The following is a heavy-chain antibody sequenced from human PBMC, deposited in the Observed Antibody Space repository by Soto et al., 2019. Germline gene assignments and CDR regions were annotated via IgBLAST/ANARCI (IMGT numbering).Heavy chain of an antibody. CDR2: INGDGSST. D-gene: IGHD3-9*01. CDR1: GFTFSSHW. Sequence: GGSLRLSCAASGFTFSSHWMHWVRQAPGKGLVWVSRINGDGSSTTYADSMKGRFTISRDNAKNTLHLQMNSLRAEDTAVYYCARSIGLDLDSWGQGTLVTVSS. V-gene: IGHV3-74*01. CDR3: ARSIGLDLDS. J-gene: IGHJ4*02.